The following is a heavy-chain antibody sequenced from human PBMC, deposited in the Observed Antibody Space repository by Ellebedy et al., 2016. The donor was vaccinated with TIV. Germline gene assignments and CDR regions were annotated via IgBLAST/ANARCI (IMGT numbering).Heavy chain of an antibody. D-gene: IGHD5-24*01. CDR1: GYSFTNY. Sequence: GESLKISXKASGYSFTNYINWVRQVPGKGLEWMGRIDPTDSYTKYSPSFQGHVTISADKSLSTAYLQWTTLQASDTAIYYCARRIGDYNSSGYYYGLDVWGQGTTVTVSS. J-gene: IGHJ6*02. CDR3: ARRIGDYNSSGYYYGLDV. V-gene: IGHV5-10-1*01. CDR2: IDPTDSYT.